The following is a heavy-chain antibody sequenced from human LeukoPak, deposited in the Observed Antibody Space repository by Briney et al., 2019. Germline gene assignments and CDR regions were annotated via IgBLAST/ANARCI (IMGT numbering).Heavy chain of an antibody. V-gene: IGHV3-7*01. J-gene: IGHJ4*02. Sequence: PGGSLRLFCAASGFTFSSYWMNWARQAPGKGLEWVANIKQDGREKYYVDSVKGRFTISRDNAKNSLYLQMNSLRAEDTAIYYCARDSGYYGLFDYWGQGALVTVSS. D-gene: IGHD3-22*01. CDR3: ARDSGYYGLFDY. CDR2: IKQDGREK. CDR1: GFTFSSYW.